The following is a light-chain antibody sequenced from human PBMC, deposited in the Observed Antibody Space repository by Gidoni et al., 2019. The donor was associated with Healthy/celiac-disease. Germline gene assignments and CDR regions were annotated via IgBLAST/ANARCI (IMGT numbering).Light chain of an antibody. Sequence: PGERATLSCRASQSVSSYLAWYQQKPGQAPRLLIYDASNRATGIPARFSGSGSGTDFTLTISSLEPEDFAVYYCQQRSNWPSATFXGXTKVEIK. CDR1: QSVSSY. CDR2: DAS. V-gene: IGKV3-11*01. J-gene: IGKJ4*01. CDR3: QQRSNWPSAT.